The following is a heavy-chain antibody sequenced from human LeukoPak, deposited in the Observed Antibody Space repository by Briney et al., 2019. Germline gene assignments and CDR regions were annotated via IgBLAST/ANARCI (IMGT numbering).Heavy chain of an antibody. Sequence: PSETLSLTCTVSGGSISSYFWSWIRQPPGKGLEWIGRIYNAGRTNYDASLTSRVTMSVDTSNNQFSLQLSSVTAADTAVYYCARDLPSYYFGSGNIFDPWGQGILVTVSS. CDR3: ARDLPSYYFGSGNIFDP. D-gene: IGHD3-10*01. CDR1: GGSISSYF. V-gene: IGHV4-4*07. J-gene: IGHJ5*02. CDR2: IYNAGRT.